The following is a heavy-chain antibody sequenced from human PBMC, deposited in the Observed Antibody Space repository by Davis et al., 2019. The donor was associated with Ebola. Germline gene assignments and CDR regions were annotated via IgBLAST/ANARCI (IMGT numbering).Heavy chain of an antibody. D-gene: IGHD6-19*01. J-gene: IGHJ4*02. CDR1: GFTFSSYG. CDR3: ARGRGSGWYEAWVDY. Sequence: GGSLRLSCAASGFTFSSYGMHWVRQAPGKGLEWVAVIWYDGSNKYYADSVKGRCTISRDNSKNTLYLQMNSLRAEDTAVYYCARGRGSGWYEAWVDYWGQGTLVTVSS. CDR2: IWYDGSNK. V-gene: IGHV3-33*01.